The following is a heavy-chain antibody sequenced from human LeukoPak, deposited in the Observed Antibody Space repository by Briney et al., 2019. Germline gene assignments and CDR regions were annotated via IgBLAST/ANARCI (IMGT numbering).Heavy chain of an antibody. V-gene: IGHV1-69*05. D-gene: IGHD6-25*01. CDR2: IIPIFGTA. Sequence: SVKVSCKASGGTFSSYAISWVRQAPGQGLEWMGGIIPIFGTANYAQKFQGRVTITTDESTSTAHMELSSLRSEDTAVYYCAREIAAGTWFDPWGQGTLVTVSS. CDR1: GGTFSSYA. CDR3: AREIAAGTWFDP. J-gene: IGHJ5*02.